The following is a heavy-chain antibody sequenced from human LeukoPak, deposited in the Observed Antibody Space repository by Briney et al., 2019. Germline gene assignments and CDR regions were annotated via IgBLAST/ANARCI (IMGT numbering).Heavy chain of an antibody. CDR2: LSSSGTP. Sequence: KSSETLSLTCTVSGASISNFHWVWVRQPPGNRLEWIGYLSSSGTPKYNPSLKNRVTTSVDTSRNQFSLNLRSVTAADTAVYYCARYERIGSRTGAACYFGLDVWGRGTTVTVSS. V-gene: IGHV4-59*01. CDR1: GASISNFH. D-gene: IGHD2-8*02. J-gene: IGHJ6*02. CDR3: ARYERIGSRTGAACYFGLDV.